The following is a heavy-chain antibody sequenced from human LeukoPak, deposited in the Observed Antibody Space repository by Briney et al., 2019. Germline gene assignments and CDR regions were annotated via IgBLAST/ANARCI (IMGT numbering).Heavy chain of an antibody. J-gene: IGHJ4*02. D-gene: IGHD3-22*01. CDR2: IYYSGST. Sequence: KPSETLSLTYTVSGGSISSYYWSWIRQPPGKGLEWIGYIYYSGSTNYNPSLKSRVTISVDTSKNQFSLKLSSVTAADTAVYYCARVGSSGYYFDYWGQGTLVTVSS. CDR1: GGSISSYY. CDR3: ARVGSSGYYFDY. V-gene: IGHV4-59*01.